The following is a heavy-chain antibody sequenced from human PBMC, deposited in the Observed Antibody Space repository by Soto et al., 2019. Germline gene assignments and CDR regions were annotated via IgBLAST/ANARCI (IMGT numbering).Heavy chain of an antibody. CDR1: GFTFSGYW. D-gene: IGHD4-4*01. CDR3: ARAPYSNAWYRFDL. Sequence: QLVESGGGLVQPGGSPRLSCEASGFTFSGYWMSWVRQAPGKGLEWVADIKHDGSVQYYVDSVKGRFTISRDNAKKLLYLQRNGLRAEDTALYYCARAPYSNAWYRFDLWGQGTLVTVSS. J-gene: IGHJ4*02. CDR2: IKHDGSVQ. V-gene: IGHV3-7*03.